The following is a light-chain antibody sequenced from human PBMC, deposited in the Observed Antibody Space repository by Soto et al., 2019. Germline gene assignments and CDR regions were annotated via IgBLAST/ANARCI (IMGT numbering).Light chain of an antibody. CDR1: SSDVGSYNL. CDR2: EGS. CDR3: CSYTGSSTFWV. V-gene: IGLV2-23*03. Sequence: QSVLTQPASVSGSPGQSITISCTGTSSDVGSYNLVSWYQQHPGKAPKLMIYEGSQWPSGVSSRFSGSKSGNTASLTISGLQAEDEADYYCCSYTGSSTFWVFGGGTKLTVL. J-gene: IGLJ3*02.